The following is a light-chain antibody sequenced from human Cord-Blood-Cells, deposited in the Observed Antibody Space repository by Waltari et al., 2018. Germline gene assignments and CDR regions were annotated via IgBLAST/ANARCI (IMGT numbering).Light chain of an antibody. V-gene: IGLV2-14*01. CDR2: DVS. CDR1: SSDVGGYNY. Sequence: QSALTQHASVSGSPGQSITISCTGTSSDVGGYNYVSWYQQHPGKAPKLLIYDVSNRPSVVSNRFSGSKSGNTASRTISGLQAEDEADYYCSSYTSSSTPVVFGGGTKLTVL. CDR3: SSYTSSSTPVV. J-gene: IGLJ2*01.